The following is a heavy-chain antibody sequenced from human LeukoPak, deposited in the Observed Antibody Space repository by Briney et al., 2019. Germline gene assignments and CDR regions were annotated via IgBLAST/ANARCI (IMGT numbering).Heavy chain of an antibody. CDR3: ARVEEVRGGIASFDY. J-gene: IGHJ4*02. D-gene: IGHD3-10*01. CDR2: ISVYNGNT. CDR1: GYTFTSYA. V-gene: IGHV1-18*01. Sequence: ASVKVSCKASGYTFTSYAISWVRQAPGQGLEWMGWISVYNGNTNYAQKLQGRVTVTTDTSTSTAYMELRSLTSDDTAVYYCARVEEVRGGIASFDYWGQGTLVTVSS.